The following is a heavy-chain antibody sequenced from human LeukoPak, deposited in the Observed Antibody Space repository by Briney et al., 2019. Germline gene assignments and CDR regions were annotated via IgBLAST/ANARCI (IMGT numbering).Heavy chain of an antibody. CDR3: AKDSHYYDNRGYRKVYFDY. J-gene: IGHJ4*02. D-gene: IGHD3-22*01. V-gene: IGHV3-9*01. CDR1: GFTFDDYA. Sequence: GRSLRLSCAASGFTFDDYAMHWVRHAPGKGLEWVSGISWNSGSTYYADSVKGRFTISRDNSKNTLYLQMNSLRAEDTAVYYCAKDSHYYDNRGYRKVYFDYWGQGTLVTVSS. CDR2: ISWNSGST.